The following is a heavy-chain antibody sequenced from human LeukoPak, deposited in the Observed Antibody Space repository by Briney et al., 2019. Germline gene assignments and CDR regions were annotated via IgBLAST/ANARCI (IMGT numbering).Heavy chain of an antibody. CDR3: ARDLGVITMVRGVIDY. J-gene: IGHJ4*02. D-gene: IGHD3-10*01. CDR2: IWHDVSNK. V-gene: IGHV3-33*08. CDR1: GFIFNTNS. Sequence: GSLRLSCTGSGFIFNTNSMHWVRQAPGKGLEGVAVIWHDVSNKYYADSVQGRFTISRDNSKNTLYLQMNSLRAEDTAVYYCARDLGVITMVRGVIDYWGQGTLVTVSS.